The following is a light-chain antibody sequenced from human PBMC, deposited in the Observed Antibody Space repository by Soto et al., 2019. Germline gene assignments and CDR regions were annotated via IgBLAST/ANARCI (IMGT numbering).Light chain of an antibody. CDR2: AAS. Sequence: DIQMTQSPSSLSASVGDRFTISCRASQSISSYLNWYQQKPGKAPKLLIYAASSLQSGVPSRFSGSGSGTDFTLTISSLQLEDFATYYCQQSYNTPQTFGQGTKVDIK. V-gene: IGKV1-39*01. J-gene: IGKJ1*01. CDR3: QQSYNTPQT. CDR1: QSISSY.